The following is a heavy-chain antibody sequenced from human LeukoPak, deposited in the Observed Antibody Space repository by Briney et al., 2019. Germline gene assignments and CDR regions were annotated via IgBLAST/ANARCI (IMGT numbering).Heavy chain of an antibody. CDR1: GFTFSDYN. CDR2: ISSGSVTI. V-gene: IGHV3-48*01. Sequence: PGGSLRLSCAASGFTFSDYNMNWVRQAPGKGLEWISYISSGSVTIAYADSVKGRFTISRDNAKNSLYLQMNSLRAEDTAVYYCAREIRKNYFDYWGQGTLVTASS. CDR3: AREIRKNYFDY. J-gene: IGHJ4*02.